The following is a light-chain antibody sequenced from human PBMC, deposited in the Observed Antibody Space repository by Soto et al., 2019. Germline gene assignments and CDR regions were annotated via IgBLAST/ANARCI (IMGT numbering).Light chain of an antibody. Sequence: EIVMTQSPATLSVSPGGRANLSFRASENVKFNLAWYQQRPGQAPRLLFYNASTRATAFPARFSGSGSGTDFTLSISRLEPEDFAVYYCQQYSSLWTFGQGTKVDIK. CDR1: ENVKFN. J-gene: IGKJ1*01. CDR2: NAS. V-gene: IGKV3-15*01. CDR3: QQYSSLWT.